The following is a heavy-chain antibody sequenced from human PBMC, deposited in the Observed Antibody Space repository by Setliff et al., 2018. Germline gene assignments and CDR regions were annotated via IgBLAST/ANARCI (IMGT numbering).Heavy chain of an antibody. CDR2: IRSKADSYAT. CDR1: GFTFSGSA. V-gene: IGHV3-73*01. D-gene: IGHD3-22*01. J-gene: IGHJ4*02. CDR3: TTDQVVVVDY. Sequence: PGGSLRLSCAASGFTFSGSAVYWVRQASGRGLEWVGRIRSKADSYATAYAASVKARFTISRDDSKNTAYLQVNSLKTEDTAVYYCTTDQVVVVDYWGQGTLVTVSS.